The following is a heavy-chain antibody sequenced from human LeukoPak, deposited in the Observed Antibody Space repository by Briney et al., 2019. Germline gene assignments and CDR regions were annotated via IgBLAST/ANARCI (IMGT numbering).Heavy chain of an antibody. V-gene: IGHV1-69*05. J-gene: IGHJ6*04. CDR1: GYTFTSYD. CDR2: IIPIFGTA. Sequence: SVKVSCKASGYTFTSYDINWVRQATGQGLEWMGGIIPIFGTANYAQKFQGRVTITTDESTSTAYMELSSLRSEDTAVYYCARGSCSSTSCYKNVWGKGTTVTVSS. CDR3: ARGSCSSTSCYKNV. D-gene: IGHD2-2*02.